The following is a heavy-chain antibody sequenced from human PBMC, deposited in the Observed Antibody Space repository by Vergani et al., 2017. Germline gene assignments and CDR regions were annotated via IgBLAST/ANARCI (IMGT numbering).Heavy chain of an antibody. Sequence: QVQLQQWGAGLLKPSETLSLTCAVYGGSFSGYYWSWIRQPPGKGLEWIGEINHSGSTNYNPAHKSRVTISVDTSKDQFSLKLSSVTAADTAVYYCARESVEVRGVIIYYYYYGMDVWGQGTTVTVSS. D-gene: IGHD3-10*01. CDR2: INHSGST. J-gene: IGHJ6*02. V-gene: IGHV4-34*01. CDR3: ARESVEVRGVIIYYYYYGMDV. CDR1: GGSFSGYY.